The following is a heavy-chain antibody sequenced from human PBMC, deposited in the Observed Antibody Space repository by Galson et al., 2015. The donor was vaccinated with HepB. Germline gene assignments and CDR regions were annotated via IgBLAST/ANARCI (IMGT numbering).Heavy chain of an antibody. CDR3: ARVEYYGSGSYYYYYMDV. CDR2: ISAYNGNT. D-gene: IGHD3-10*01. V-gene: IGHV1-18*01. Sequence: SVKVSCKASGYTFTSYGISWVRQAPGQGLEWMGWISAYNGNTNYAQKLQGRVTMTTDTSTSTAYMELRSLRSDDTAVYYCARVEYYGSGSYYYYYMDVWGKGTTVTVSS. J-gene: IGHJ6*03. CDR1: GYTFTSYG.